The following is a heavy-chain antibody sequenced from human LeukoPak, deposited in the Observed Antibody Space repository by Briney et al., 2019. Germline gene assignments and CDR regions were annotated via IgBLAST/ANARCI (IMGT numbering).Heavy chain of an antibody. CDR3: ARRHGRCSDGSCYYPDY. CDR1: GYTFTSYD. Sequence: ASVKVSCKASGYTFTSYDINWVRQATGQGLEWMGWMNPNSGNTGYPQKFHGRVTITRNSSITTAYMELSSLRSEDTAVYYCARRHGRCSDGSCYYPDYWGQGTLVTVSS. J-gene: IGHJ4*02. D-gene: IGHD2-15*01. V-gene: IGHV1-8*01. CDR2: MNPNSGNT.